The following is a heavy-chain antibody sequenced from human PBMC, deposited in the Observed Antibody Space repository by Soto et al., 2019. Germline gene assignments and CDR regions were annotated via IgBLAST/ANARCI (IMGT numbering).Heavy chain of an antibody. Sequence: PGGSLRLSCAASGFTFSSYWMSWVRQAPGKGLEWVANIKQDGSEKYYVDSVKGRFTISRDNAKNSLYLQMNSLRAEDTAVYYCARVVVAATFDAFDIWGQGTMVTVSS. D-gene: IGHD2-15*01. CDR1: GFTFSSYW. J-gene: IGHJ3*02. CDR3: ARVVVAATFDAFDI. CDR2: IKQDGSEK. V-gene: IGHV3-7*01.